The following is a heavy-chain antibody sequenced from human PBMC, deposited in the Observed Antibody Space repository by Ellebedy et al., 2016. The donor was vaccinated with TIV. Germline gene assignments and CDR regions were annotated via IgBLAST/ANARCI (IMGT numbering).Heavy chain of an antibody. V-gene: IGHV4-34*01. Sequence: SETLSLTXAVYGGSFSGFSWTWIRQSPGMGLEWIGEINYSGTTNYNPSLKSRVTISIDTSKNQFSLKLTSVTTADIAVYYCARDDLGAAIDYWGQGIQVTVSS. J-gene: IGHJ4*02. CDR3: ARDDLGAAIDY. D-gene: IGHD6-13*01. CDR2: INYSGTT. CDR1: GGSFSGFS.